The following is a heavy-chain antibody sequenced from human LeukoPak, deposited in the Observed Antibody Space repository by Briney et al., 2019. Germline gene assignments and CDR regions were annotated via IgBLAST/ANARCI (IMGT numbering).Heavy chain of an antibody. CDR2: ISGSGGST. CDR1: GFTFSSYA. Sequence: GGSLRLSCAASGFTFSSYAMSWVRQAPGKGLEWVSAISGSGGSTYYADSVKGRFTISRDNSKNTLYLQMNSLRAEDTAVYYCAKDFGDYDFWSGYLNWGQGTLVTVSS. J-gene: IGHJ4*02. D-gene: IGHD3-3*01. CDR3: AKDFGDYDFWSGYLN. V-gene: IGHV3-23*01.